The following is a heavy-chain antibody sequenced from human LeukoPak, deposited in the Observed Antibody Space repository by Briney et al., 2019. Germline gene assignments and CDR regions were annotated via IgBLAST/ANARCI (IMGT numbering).Heavy chain of an antibody. CDR2: INPNSGGT. CDR1: GYTFTGYY. CDR3: ARVQKDSSGYYYLTTFDY. V-gene: IGHV1-2*02. J-gene: IGHJ4*02. D-gene: IGHD3-22*01. Sequence: ASVKVSCKPSGYTFTGYYMHWVRQAPGQGLEWMGWINPNSGGTNYAQKFQGRVTMTRDTSISTAYMELSRLRSDDTAVYYCARVQKDSSGYYYLTTFDYWGQGTLVTVSS.